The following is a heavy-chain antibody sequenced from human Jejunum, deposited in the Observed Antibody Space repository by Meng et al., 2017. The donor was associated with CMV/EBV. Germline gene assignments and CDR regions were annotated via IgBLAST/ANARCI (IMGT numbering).Heavy chain of an antibody. V-gene: IGHV4-30-4*08. CDR2: IYNNGNT. D-gene: IGHD3-9*01. J-gene: IGHJ4*02. CDR1: GGFVSGDYS. CDR3: AGLFQYDILTGSWY. Sequence: QVQVEGAGPGLVKPSQTLSLTCSVSGGFVSGDYSWSWIRQSPGKGLEWIGYIYNNGNTDYNPSLKSRVSISVDTSKNEVSLTLRSVTAADTAVYYCAGLFQYDILTGSWYWGQGTMVTVSS.